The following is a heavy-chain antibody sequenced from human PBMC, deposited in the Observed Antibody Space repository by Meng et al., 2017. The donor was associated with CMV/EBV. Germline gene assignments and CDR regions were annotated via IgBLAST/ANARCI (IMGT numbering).Heavy chain of an antibody. J-gene: IGHJ4*02. D-gene: IGHD6-6*01. Sequence: SETLSLTCTVSGYSISSGYYWGWILQPPGTGLEWIGSIYHSGSTYYNPSPKSRVTISVDTSKNQFSLKLSSVTAAATAVYYCARSGRSSSSGRSFLDYWGPGKLVTVAA. CDR2: IYHSGST. CDR3: ARSGRSSSSGRSFLDY. CDR1: GYSISSGYY. V-gene: IGHV4-38-2*02.